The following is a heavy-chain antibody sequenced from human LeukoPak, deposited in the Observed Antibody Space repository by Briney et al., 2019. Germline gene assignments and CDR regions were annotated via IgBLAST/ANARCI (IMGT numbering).Heavy chain of an antibody. D-gene: IGHD6-13*01. J-gene: IGHJ5*01. Sequence: ASVKVSCKASGYTFTGYYMHWVRQAPGQGLEWMGWINPNSGGTNYAQKFQGRVTMTRDTSISTAYMELSRLRSDYTAVYYCARGLRRAAAGTNNWFDSWGQGTLVTVSS. V-gene: IGHV1-2*02. CDR3: ARGLRRAAAGTNNWFDS. CDR2: INPNSGGT. CDR1: GYTFTGYY.